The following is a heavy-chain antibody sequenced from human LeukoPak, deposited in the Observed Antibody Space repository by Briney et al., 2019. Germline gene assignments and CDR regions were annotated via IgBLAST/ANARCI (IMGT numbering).Heavy chain of an antibody. Sequence: ASVKVSCKASGYTFTSYYMHWVRQAPGKGLEWMGGFDPEDGETIYAQKFQGRVTMTEDTSTDTAYMELSSLRSEDTAVYYCATPRDVAAAVRLTHFDYWGQGTLVTVSS. CDR3: ATPRDVAAAVRLTHFDY. CDR2: FDPEDGET. CDR1: GYTFTSYY. V-gene: IGHV1-24*01. D-gene: IGHD6-13*01. J-gene: IGHJ4*02.